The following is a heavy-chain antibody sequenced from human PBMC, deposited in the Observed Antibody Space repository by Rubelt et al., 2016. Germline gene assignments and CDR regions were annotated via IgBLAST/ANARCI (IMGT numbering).Heavy chain of an antibody. J-gene: IGHJ6*02. V-gene: IGHV3-23*01. CDR3: AREHVGYSSLDV. CDR2: IGGSGGST. Sequence: QATGEGLEWVSFIGGSGGSTNYADSVKGRFTISRDNSKNTLYLQMNSLRAEDTAVYYCAREHVGYSSLDVWGQGTTVTVSS. D-gene: IGHD6-13*01.